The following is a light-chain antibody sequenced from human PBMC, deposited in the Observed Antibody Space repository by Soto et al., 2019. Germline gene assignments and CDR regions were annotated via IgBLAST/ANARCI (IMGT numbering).Light chain of an antibody. CDR3: QQYGGSRT. CDR1: QSVSNF. CDR2: DAS. Sequence: VLPPYPATLSLSPGERAPLSCRASQSVSNFLAWYQQIPGQAPSLLIYDASTRATGVPDRFSGSGSGTDFTLTISRLEPEDFAVYYCQQYGGSRTFGQGAKV. J-gene: IGKJ1*01. V-gene: IGKV3-20*01.